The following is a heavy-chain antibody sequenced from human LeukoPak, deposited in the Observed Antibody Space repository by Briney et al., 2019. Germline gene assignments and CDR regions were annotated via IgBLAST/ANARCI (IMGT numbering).Heavy chain of an antibody. CDR1: GYTFTSYD. D-gene: IGHD3-9*01. CDR3: ARSLDVYDILTGYYISAFDI. Sequence: ASVKVSCKASGYTFTSYDINWVRQATGQGLEWMGWMNPNSGNTGYAQKFQGRVTMTRNTSISTAYMELSSLRSEDTAVYYCARSLDVYDILTGYYISAFDIWGQGTVVTVSS. CDR2: MNPNSGNT. J-gene: IGHJ3*02. V-gene: IGHV1-8*01.